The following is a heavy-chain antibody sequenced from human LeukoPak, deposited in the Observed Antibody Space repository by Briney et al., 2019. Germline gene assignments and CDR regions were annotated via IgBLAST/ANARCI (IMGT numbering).Heavy chain of an antibody. Sequence: SETLSLTCAVYGGSFSGYYWSWIRQPPGKGLEWIGEINHSGSTNYNPSLKSRVTISVDTPKNQFSLKLSSVTAADTAMYYCASRIAVAGTRFDYWGQGTLVTVSS. V-gene: IGHV4-34*01. CDR3: ASRIAVAGTRFDY. CDR2: INHSGST. J-gene: IGHJ4*02. D-gene: IGHD6-19*01. CDR1: GGSFSGYY.